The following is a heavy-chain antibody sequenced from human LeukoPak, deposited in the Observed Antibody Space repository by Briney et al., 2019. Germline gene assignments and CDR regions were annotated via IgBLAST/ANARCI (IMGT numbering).Heavy chain of an antibody. CDR3: AKGTTAYYYYYGMDV. CDR2: ISWNSGSI. D-gene: IGHD4-11*01. J-gene: IGHJ6*02. CDR1: GFTFVDYA. V-gene: IGHV3-9*01. Sequence: PGGSLRLSCAASGFTFVDYAMHWVRHPPGKGLEGVSGISWNSGSIGYADSVKGRFTISRDNAKNSLYLQMNSLRAEDTALYYCAKGTTAYYYYYGMDVWGQGTTVTVSS.